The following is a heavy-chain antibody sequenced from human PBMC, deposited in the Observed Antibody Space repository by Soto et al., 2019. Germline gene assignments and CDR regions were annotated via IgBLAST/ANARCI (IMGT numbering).Heavy chain of an antibody. CDR3: ARAGKTVSMLDEAFDP. Sequence: QVQLVQSGAEVKKPGASVKVSCNASGYTFILYAIHWVRQAPGQRLEWMGWIDAGNGNTGSSQKFQGRITISRDTPASTAYMELSSLRSEDTAVYYCARAGKTVSMLDEAFDPWGQGTLVTVS. J-gene: IGHJ5*02. CDR1: GYTFILYA. CDR2: IDAGNGNT. D-gene: IGHD2-8*01. V-gene: IGHV1-3*01.